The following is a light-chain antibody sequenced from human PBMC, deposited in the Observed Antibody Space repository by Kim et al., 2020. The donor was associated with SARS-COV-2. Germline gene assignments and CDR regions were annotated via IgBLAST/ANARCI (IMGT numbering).Light chain of an antibody. Sequence: SASVGDRGTITGRASQGVSSALAWYQQMPGKAPKLLIYDVYNLESGVPSRFSGSGYETDFTLTISSLQPEDFATYYCQQFKSFPLTFGGGTKVEI. CDR3: QQFKSFPLT. CDR2: DVY. CDR1: QGVSSA. J-gene: IGKJ4*01. V-gene: IGKV1-13*02.